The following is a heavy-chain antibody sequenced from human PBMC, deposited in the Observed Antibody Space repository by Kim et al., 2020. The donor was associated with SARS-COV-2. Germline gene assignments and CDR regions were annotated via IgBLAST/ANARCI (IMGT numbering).Heavy chain of an antibody. CDR3: AKAPAEVGATYYFDY. J-gene: IGHJ4*02. Sequence: GGSLRLSCAASGFTFSSYAMSWVRQAPGKGLEWVSAISGSGGSTYYADSVKGRFTISRDNSKNTLYLQMNSLRAEDTAVYYCAKAPAEVGATYYFDYWGQGTLVTVSS. CDR1: GFTFSSYA. D-gene: IGHD1-26*01. CDR2: ISGSGGST. V-gene: IGHV3-23*01.